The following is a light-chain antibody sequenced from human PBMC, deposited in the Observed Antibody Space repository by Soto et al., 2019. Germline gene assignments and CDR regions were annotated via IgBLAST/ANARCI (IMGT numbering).Light chain of an antibody. J-gene: IGKJ2*01. CDR2: GAS. Sequence: TVLTQSPGTLSLSPGERATLSCRASQSVSSTYVSWYQQKPGQAPRLLIFGASSRATGIPDRFSGSGSGTHFTLTISRLEPEDFAVYYCQQSANSPVTFGQGTKLEIK. V-gene: IGKV3-20*01. CDR1: QSVSSTY. CDR3: QQSANSPVT.